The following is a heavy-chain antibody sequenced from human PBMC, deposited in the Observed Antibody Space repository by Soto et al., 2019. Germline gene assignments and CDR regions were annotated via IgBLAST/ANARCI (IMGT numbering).Heavy chain of an antibody. D-gene: IGHD4-17*01. CDR1: GYTFTGYY. Sequence: QVQLVQSGAEVKKPGASVKVSCKASGYTFTGYYMHWVRQAPGQGLEWMGWINPNSGGTNYAQKFQGWVTMTRDTSISTAYMELSRLRSDDTAVYYCARGATVTQYYYYYGMDVWGQGTTVTVSS. J-gene: IGHJ6*02. CDR3: ARGATVTQYYYYYGMDV. V-gene: IGHV1-2*04. CDR2: INPNSGGT.